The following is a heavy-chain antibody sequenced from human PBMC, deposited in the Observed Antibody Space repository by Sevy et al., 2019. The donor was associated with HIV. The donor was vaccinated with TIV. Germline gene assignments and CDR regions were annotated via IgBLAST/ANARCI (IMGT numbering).Heavy chain of an antibody. CDR3: AKDQEFGELLSTFDY. Sequence: GGSLRLSCAASGFTFSSYAMSWVRQAPGKGLEWVSAISGSGGSTYYEDSVKGRFTISRDNSKNTLYLQMNSLRAEDTAVYYCAKDQEFGELLSTFDYWGQGTLVTVSS. CDR1: GFTFSSYA. D-gene: IGHD3-10*01. V-gene: IGHV3-23*01. J-gene: IGHJ4*02. CDR2: ISGSGGST.